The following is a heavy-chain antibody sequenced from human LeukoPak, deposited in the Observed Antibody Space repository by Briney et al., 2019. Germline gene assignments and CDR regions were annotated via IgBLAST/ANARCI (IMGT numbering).Heavy chain of an antibody. D-gene: IGHD3-9*01. CDR1: GGPIRSNDHY. CDR3: ARSAERKYYDVLTGQRDDYYYNYMDV. J-gene: IGHJ6*03. CDR2: IYYTGNS. Sequence: PSETLSLSCDVSGGPIRSNDHYWGWIRQSPGTGLEWIATIYYTGNSHYNPSLKSRVAISVDTSKNQFSLTLNSVTAADTAVYYCARSAERKYYDVLTGQRDDYYYNYMDVWGKGTTVTISS. V-gene: IGHV4-39*07.